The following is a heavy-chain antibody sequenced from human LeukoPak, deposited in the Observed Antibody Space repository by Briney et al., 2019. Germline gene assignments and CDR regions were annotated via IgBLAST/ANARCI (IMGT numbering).Heavy chain of an antibody. Sequence: ASVKVSCKASGYTFTSYDINWVRQATGQGLEWMGWTNPNSGNTGYAQKFQGRVTMTRNASISTAYMELSSLRSEDTAVYYCAREVVTATYDYYYYYMDVWGKGTTVTVSS. CDR1: GYTFTSYD. CDR2: TNPNSGNT. D-gene: IGHD2-21*02. CDR3: AREVVTATYDYYYYYMDV. J-gene: IGHJ6*03. V-gene: IGHV1-8*01.